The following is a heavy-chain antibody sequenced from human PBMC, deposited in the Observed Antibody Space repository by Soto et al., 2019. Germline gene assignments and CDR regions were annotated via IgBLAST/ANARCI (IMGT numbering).Heavy chain of an antibody. Sequence: ASVKVSCKASGYTFTSYAMHWVRQAPGQRLEWMGWINAGNGNTKYSQKFQGRVTITRDTSASTAYMELSSLRSEDTAVYYCARAEYCTNGVCYYGRCWFDPWGQGTLVTVSS. CDR3: ARAEYCTNGVCYYGRCWFDP. V-gene: IGHV1-3*01. CDR2: INAGNGNT. J-gene: IGHJ5*02. CDR1: GYTFTSYA. D-gene: IGHD2-8*01.